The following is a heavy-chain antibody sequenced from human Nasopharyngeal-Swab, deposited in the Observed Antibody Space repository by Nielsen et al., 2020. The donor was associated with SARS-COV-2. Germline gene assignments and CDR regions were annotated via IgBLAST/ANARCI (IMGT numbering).Heavy chain of an antibody. Sequence: WIRQPQGKGLEWIGEIYHSGSTNYNPSLKSRVAISVDKSKNQFSLKLSSVTAADTAVYYCASPQGSSGHYYMDVWGKGTTVTVSS. V-gene: IGHV4-4*02. CDR3: ASPQGSSGHYYMDV. CDR2: IYHSGST. J-gene: IGHJ6*03. D-gene: IGHD3-22*01.